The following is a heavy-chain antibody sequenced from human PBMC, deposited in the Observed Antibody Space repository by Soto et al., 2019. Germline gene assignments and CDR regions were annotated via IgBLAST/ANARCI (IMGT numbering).Heavy chain of an antibody. Sequence: SETLSLTCAVYGGSFSGYYWSWIRQPPGKGLEWIGEINHSGRTMYNPSLKSRVTISVDTSKIQFFLNLSSVTAADTAVYYCARGRRSSSFDYWGQGTLVTVSS. J-gene: IGHJ4*02. CDR1: GGSFSGYY. CDR2: INHSGRT. V-gene: IGHV4-34*01. CDR3: ARGRRSSSFDY. D-gene: IGHD6-6*01.